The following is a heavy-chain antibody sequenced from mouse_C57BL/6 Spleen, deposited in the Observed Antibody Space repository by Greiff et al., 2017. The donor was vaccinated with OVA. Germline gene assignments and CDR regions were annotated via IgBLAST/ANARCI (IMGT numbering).Heavy chain of an antibody. Sequence: EVQVVESGGGLVKPGGSLKLSCAASGFTFSDYGMHWVRQAPEKGLEWVAYISSGSSTIYYADTVKGRFTISRDNAKNTLFLQMTSLRSEDTAMYYCAYYYGGAMDYWGQGTSVTVSS. J-gene: IGHJ4*01. D-gene: IGHD1-1*01. V-gene: IGHV5-17*01. CDR2: ISSGSSTI. CDR3: AYYYGGAMDY. CDR1: GFTFSDYG.